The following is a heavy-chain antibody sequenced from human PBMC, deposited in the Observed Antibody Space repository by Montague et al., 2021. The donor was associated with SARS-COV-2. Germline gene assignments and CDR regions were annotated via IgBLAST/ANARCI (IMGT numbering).Heavy chain of an antibody. J-gene: IGHJ4*02. CDR3: ARAPYYGPGKPYQFDY. CDR2: SYHSGTT. D-gene: IGHD3-10*01. Sequence: SETRSLTCTVSGYSINSNYYWGWIRQPPGKGLEWIGCSYHSGTTXXHPXXXSRVTISLDTSNNHFSLKVTSVTAADTAVYYCARAPYYGPGKPYQFDYWGRGTLVTVSS. V-gene: IGHV4-38-2*02. CDR1: GYSINSNYY.